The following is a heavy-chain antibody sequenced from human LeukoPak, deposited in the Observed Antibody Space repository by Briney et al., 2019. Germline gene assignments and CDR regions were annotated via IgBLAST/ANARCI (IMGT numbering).Heavy chain of an antibody. CDR1: GGSISSGSYY. CDR2: IYTSGST. Sequence: SQTLSLTCTVSGGSISSGSYYWSWIRQPAGKGLEWIGRIYTSGSTNYNPSLKSRVTISVDTSKNQFSLKLGSVTAADTAVYYWARGRRGELWGVFFDMWGQGTMVTVS. J-gene: IGHJ3*02. D-gene: IGHD3-16*01. CDR3: ARGRRGELWGVFFDM. V-gene: IGHV4-61*02.